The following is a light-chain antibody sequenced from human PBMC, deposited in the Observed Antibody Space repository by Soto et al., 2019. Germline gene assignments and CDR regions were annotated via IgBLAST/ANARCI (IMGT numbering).Light chain of an antibody. V-gene: IGLV2-11*01. CDR1: SSDVGAYIY. CDR2: DVG. Sequence: QSALTQPRSVSGSPGQSVTISCTGTSSDVGAYIYVSWYQQYPAKAPKVMIYDVGRRPSGVPDRFSGSKSGNTASLTISGLLAEDEAVYYCCSYARNKPVVFGRGTKVTVL. CDR3: CSYARNKPVV. J-gene: IGLJ3*02.